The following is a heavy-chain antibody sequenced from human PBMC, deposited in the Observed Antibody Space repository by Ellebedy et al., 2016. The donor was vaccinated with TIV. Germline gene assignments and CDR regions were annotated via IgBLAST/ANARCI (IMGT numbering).Heavy chain of an antibody. CDR2: ISSSSSYI. J-gene: IGHJ6*02. Sequence: GGPLRLSXAASGFTFSSYSMNWVRQAPGKGLEWVSSISSSSSYIYYADSVKGRFTISRDNAKNSLYLQMNSLRAEDTAVYYCARDLGPWRDYYYYGMDVWGQGTTVTVSS. CDR3: ARDLGPWRDYYYYGMDV. D-gene: IGHD3-16*01. CDR1: GFTFSSYS. V-gene: IGHV3-21*01.